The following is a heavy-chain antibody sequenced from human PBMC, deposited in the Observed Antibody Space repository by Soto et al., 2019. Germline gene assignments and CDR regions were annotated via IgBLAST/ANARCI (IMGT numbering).Heavy chain of an antibody. J-gene: IGHJ4*02. CDR1: GFTFNSYW. D-gene: IGHD3-10*01. CDR3: AGGGLQGSGNHYNDN. V-gene: IGHV3-74*01. CDR2: INPDGRST. Sequence: EVQLVESGGGLVQPGGSLRLSCAASGFTFNSYWMHWVRQAPGKGLVWVSRINPDGRSTNYADSVKGRFTVSRDNAKSTRCRQMNSLSGEDTAVDQCAGGGLQGSGNHYNDNWGQGTLVTVSS.